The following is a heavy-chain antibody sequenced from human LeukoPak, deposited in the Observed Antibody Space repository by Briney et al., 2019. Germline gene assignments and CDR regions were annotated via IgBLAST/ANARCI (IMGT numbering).Heavy chain of an antibody. CDR1: GFTFSSYS. V-gene: IGHV3-21*01. CDR3: ARDTAAAVHNWFDP. D-gene: IGHD6-13*01. J-gene: IGHJ5*02. CDR2: ISSSSSYI. Sequence: GGSLRLSCATTGFTFSSYSMNWVRKAPGKELEWVSSISSSSSYIYYADSVKGRFTISRDNAKNSLYLQMNSLRAEDTAVYYCARDTAAAVHNWFDPWGQGTLVTVSS.